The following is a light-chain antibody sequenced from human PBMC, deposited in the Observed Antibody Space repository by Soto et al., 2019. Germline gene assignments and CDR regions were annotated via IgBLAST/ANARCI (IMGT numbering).Light chain of an antibody. CDR1: QSVSSSY. CDR3: HQYGSSPPVT. CDR2: GAS. Sequence: EIVLTQSPGTLSLSPGERATLSCRASQSVSSSYLAWYQQKPGQAPRRLIFGASFRATGIPDRFSGSGSGTDFTLTISRLEPEDFAMYYCHQYGSSPPVTFGQGTRLEIK. J-gene: IGKJ5*01. V-gene: IGKV3-20*01.